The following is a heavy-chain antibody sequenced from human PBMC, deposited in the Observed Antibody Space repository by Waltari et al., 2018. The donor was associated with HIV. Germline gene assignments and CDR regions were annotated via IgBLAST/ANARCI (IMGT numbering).Heavy chain of an antibody. V-gene: IGHV3-74*01. CDR2: IKSDGGIT. J-gene: IGHJ5*02. Sequence: EVQLVESGGGLVQPGGSLRLSCAASGFTLSGSWMHWVRQAPGKGLVWVSRIKSDGGITSYADSVKGRFTISRDNAKSTMYLQMNSLRVEDTAVYHCARSDWFDPWGQGTLVTVSS. CDR1: GFTLSGSW. CDR3: ARSDWFDP.